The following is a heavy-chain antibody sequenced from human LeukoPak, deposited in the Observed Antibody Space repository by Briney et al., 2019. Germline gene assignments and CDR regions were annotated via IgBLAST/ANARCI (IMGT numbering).Heavy chain of an antibody. CDR2: IKPDGSDS. CDR3: ARLFGGVTTFDY. Sequence: GGSLRLSCAASGFTFSAFWMSWVRQGPGKGLEWVASIKPDGSDSHHVDSVMGRFTISRDNAKNLLYLQMNSLSAEDAAVYYCARLFGGVTTFDYWGQGALVTVSS. D-gene: IGHD4-17*01. CDR1: GFTFSAFW. J-gene: IGHJ4*02. V-gene: IGHV3-7*01.